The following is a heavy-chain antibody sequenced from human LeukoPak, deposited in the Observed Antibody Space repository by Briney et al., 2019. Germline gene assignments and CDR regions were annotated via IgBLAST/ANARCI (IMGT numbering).Heavy chain of an antibody. CDR2: IKQDGSEK. V-gene: IGHV3-7*01. CDR3: ARGAWTFDY. J-gene: IGHJ4*02. Sequence: PGWSLRLSCVASGFTFSSYWMSWVRQAPGKGLEWVANIKQDGSEKYYVDSVKGRFTISRDNAKNSLYLQMNSLRAEDTAVYYCARGAWTFDYWGQGTLVSVSS. CDR1: GFTFSSYW. D-gene: IGHD3/OR15-3a*01.